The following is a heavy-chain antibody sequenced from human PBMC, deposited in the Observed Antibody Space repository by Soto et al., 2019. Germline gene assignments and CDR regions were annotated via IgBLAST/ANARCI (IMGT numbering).Heavy chain of an antibody. Sequence: GGSLRLSCAASGFTFSSYAMSWVRQAPGKGLEWVSAISGSGGSTYYADSVKGRFTISRDNSKNTLYLQMNSLRAEDTAVYYCAKDSGDYGDYVGWFDPWGQGTLVTVSS. J-gene: IGHJ5*02. V-gene: IGHV3-23*01. CDR2: ISGSGGST. CDR3: AKDSGDYGDYVGWFDP. D-gene: IGHD4-17*01. CDR1: GFTFSSYA.